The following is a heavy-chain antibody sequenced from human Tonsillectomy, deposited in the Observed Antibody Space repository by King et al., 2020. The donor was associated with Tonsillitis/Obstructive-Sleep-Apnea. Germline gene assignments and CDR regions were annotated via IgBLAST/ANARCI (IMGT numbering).Heavy chain of an antibody. V-gene: IGHV1-18*01. CDR3: AGDSHDNGDYVFNHYYYYMDV. Sequence: QLVQSGAEVKMAGASVKVSCKASGYTFTSSGLSWVRQAPGQGLEWMGWISAYNGKSQYSQQFQGRVTLTTDSSTSTAHMELRSLRSDDTAVYYCAGDSHDNGDYVFNHYYYYMDVWGKGTTVTVSS. CDR1: GYTFTSSG. J-gene: IGHJ6*03. D-gene: IGHD4-17*01. CDR2: ISAYNGKS.